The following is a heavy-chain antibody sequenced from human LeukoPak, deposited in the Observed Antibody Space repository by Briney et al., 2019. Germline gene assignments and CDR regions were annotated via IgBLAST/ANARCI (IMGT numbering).Heavy chain of an antibody. V-gene: IGHV1-3*01. Sequence: GASVKVSCKASGYTFTSYAMHWVRQAPGQRLEWMGWINAGNGNTKYSQKFQGRVTITRDTSASTAYMELSSLRSEDTAVYYCAREGSTMTTLDYWGQGTLVTVSS. J-gene: IGHJ4*02. CDR1: GYTFTSYA. D-gene: IGHD4-17*01. CDR2: INAGNGNT. CDR3: AREGSTMTTLDY.